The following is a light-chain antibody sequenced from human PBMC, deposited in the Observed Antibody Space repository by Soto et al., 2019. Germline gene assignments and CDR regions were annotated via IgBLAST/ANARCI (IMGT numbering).Light chain of an antibody. V-gene: IGKV3-20*01. CDR3: QQHGSSPIP. J-gene: IGKJ5*01. CDR2: GAS. CDR1: QSVRSS. Sequence: EIVMTQSSGTLSVSQGERATLFCRASQSVRSSLAWYQQKPGQAPRLLIYGASSRATGIPDRFSGGGSGTDFTLTISRLEPEDFAVYYCQQHGSSPIPFGQGTRLEIK.